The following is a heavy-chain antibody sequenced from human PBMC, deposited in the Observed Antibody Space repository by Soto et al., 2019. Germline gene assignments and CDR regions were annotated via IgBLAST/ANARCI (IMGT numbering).Heavy chain of an antibody. J-gene: IGHJ5*02. CDR3: ARGLGAPEELNNWFDP. D-gene: IGHD3-16*01. Sequence: SVKVSCKASGGTFSSYAISWGRQAPGQGLEWMGGIIPIFGTANYAQKFQGGVTITADESTSTAYMELSSLRSEDTAGYYCARGLGAPEELNNWFDPWGQGTLVTVSS. CDR2: IIPIFGTA. V-gene: IGHV1-69*13. CDR1: GGTFSSYA.